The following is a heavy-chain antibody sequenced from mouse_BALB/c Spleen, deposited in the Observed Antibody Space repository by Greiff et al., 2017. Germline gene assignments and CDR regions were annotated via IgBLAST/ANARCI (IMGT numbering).Heavy chain of an antibody. V-gene: IGHV5-9-3*01. CDR2: ISSGGSYT. J-gene: IGHJ2*01. D-gene: IGHD1-1*01. Sequence: EVMLVESGGGLVKPGGSLKLSCAASGFTFSSYAMSWVRQTPEKRLEWVATISSGGSYTYYPDSVKGRFTISRDNAKNTLYLQMSSLRSEDTAMYYCTRHLESTTGYFDYWGQGTTLTVSS. CDR1: GFTFSSYA. CDR3: TRHLESTTGYFDY.